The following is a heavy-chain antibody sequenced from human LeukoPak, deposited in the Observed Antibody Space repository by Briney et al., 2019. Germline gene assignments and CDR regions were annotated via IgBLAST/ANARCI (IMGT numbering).Heavy chain of an antibody. Sequence: SETLSLTRAVYGGSFSGYYWSWIRQPPGKGLEWIGEINHSGSTNYNPSLKSRVTISVDTSKNQFSLKLSSVTAADTAVYYCARLRMVRGVNHGMDVWGKGTTVTVSS. V-gene: IGHV4-34*01. D-gene: IGHD3-10*01. CDR2: INHSGST. CDR1: GGSFSGYY. J-gene: IGHJ6*04. CDR3: ARLRMVRGVNHGMDV.